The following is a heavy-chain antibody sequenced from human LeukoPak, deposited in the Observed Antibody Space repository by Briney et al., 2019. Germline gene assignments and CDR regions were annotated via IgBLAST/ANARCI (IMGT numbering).Heavy chain of an antibody. Sequence: SETLSLTCAVYGGSFSGYYWSWIRQPPGKGLEWIGEINHSGSTNYNPSLKSRVTISVGTSKNQFSLKLSSVTAADTAVYYCARGRSVGSGTDYYDSSGYYPNDYWGQGTLVTVSS. D-gene: IGHD3-22*01. CDR2: INHSGST. CDR3: ARGRSVGSGTDYYDSSGYYPNDY. CDR1: GGSFSGYY. J-gene: IGHJ4*02. V-gene: IGHV4-34*01.